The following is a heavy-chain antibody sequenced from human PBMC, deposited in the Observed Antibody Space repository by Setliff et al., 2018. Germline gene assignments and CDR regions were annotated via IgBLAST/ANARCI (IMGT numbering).Heavy chain of an antibody. CDR2: IKQDGSER. Sequence: GVLRLSCAASGFTFSSYWMSWVRQAPGKGLEWVANIKQDGSERYYVDSVKGRFTVSRDNSKNTLYLQMNSLRVEDTAVYYCVTDPPFSGWSFDSWGQGTLVTVSS. J-gene: IGHJ4*02. CDR1: GFTFSSYW. CDR3: VTDPPFSGWSFDS. D-gene: IGHD6-19*01. V-gene: IGHV3-7*01.